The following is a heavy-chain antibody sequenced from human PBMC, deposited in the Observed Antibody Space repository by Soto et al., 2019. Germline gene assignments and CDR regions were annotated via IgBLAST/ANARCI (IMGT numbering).Heavy chain of an antibody. V-gene: IGHV3-30-3*01. CDR2: ISYDGSNK. J-gene: IGHJ4*02. D-gene: IGHD5-18*01. CDR1: GFTFSSYA. Sequence: SCAASGFTFSSYAMHWVRQAPGKGLEWVAVISYDGSNKYYADSVKGRFTISRDNSKNTLYLQMNSLRAEDTAVYYCARADTAMVALDYWGQGTLVTVSS. CDR3: ARADTAMVALDY.